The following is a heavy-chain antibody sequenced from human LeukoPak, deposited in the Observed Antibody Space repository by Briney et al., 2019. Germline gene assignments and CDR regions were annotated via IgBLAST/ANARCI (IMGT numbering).Heavy chain of an antibody. J-gene: IGHJ4*02. D-gene: IGHD5-18*01. CDR1: GYTFTSYS. Sequence: ASVKVSCKASGYTFTSYSISWVRQAPGQGLEWMGWISAYNGNTNYAQKLQGRVTMTTDTSTSTAYMELRSLRSDDTAVHYCARVQRGFTYGNVDYWGQGTLVTVSS. V-gene: IGHV1-18*01. CDR3: ARVQRGFTYGNVDY. CDR2: ISAYNGNT.